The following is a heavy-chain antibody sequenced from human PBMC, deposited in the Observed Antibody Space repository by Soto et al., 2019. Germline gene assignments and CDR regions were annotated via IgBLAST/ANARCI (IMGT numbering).Heavy chain of an antibody. J-gene: IGHJ4*02. CDR1: GGSFSGYS. D-gene: IGHD4-17*01. V-gene: IGHV4-34*02. CDR2: INHSGIT. CDR3: ARGLYKPHDYGDWVNDFDS. Sequence: QVQLQQWGAALLKPSETLSLTCAVYGGSFSGYSWSWIRQPPGKGLEWIGQINHSGITNHNPSLNSRVTISVETSKYQFSPKRSPVTAPDTALYYCARGLYKPHDYGDWVNDFDSSGQAALVTFRS.